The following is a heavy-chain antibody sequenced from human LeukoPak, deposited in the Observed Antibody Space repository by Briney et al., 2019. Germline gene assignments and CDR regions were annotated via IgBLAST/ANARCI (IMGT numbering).Heavy chain of an antibody. CDR1: GGSINSSTYY. CDR3: ARDGSSGWYYFDY. Sequence: SETLSLTCTVSGGSINSSTYYWGWIRQPPGKGLELIGDIYYGGTTYYNPSLESRVTISVDTSKNQFSLKVSSVTAADTAVYYCARDGSSGWYYFDYWGQGTLVTVSS. V-gene: IGHV4-39*07. D-gene: IGHD6-19*01. J-gene: IGHJ4*02. CDR2: IYYGGTT.